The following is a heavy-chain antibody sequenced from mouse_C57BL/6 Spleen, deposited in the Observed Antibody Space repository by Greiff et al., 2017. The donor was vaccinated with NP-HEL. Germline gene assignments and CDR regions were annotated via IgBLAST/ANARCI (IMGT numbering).Heavy chain of an antibody. V-gene: IGHV14-3*01. CDR1: GFNIKNTY. CDR2: IDPANGNT. Sequence: VQLKESVAELVRPGASVKLSCTASGFNIKNTYMHWVKQRPEQGLEWIGRIDPANGNTKYAPKFQGKATITADTSSNTAYLQLSSLTSEDTAIYYCARSRIYYGYDEYFDVWGTGTTGTVSS. D-gene: IGHD2-2*01. CDR3: ARSRIYYGYDEYFDV. J-gene: IGHJ1*03.